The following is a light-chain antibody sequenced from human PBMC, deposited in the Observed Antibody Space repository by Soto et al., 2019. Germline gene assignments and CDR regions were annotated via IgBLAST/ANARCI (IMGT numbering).Light chain of an antibody. CDR2: DVS. Sequence: QSALTQPRSVSGSPGQPVTISCTGTSSDFGGYNYVSWYQQHPGKAPKLMVYDVSKRPSGVPDRFSGSKSGNTASLTISGLQAEDEADYYCCSYAGSYIPYVFGTGTKVTVL. V-gene: IGLV2-11*01. CDR3: CSYAGSYIPYV. CDR1: SSDFGGYNY. J-gene: IGLJ1*01.